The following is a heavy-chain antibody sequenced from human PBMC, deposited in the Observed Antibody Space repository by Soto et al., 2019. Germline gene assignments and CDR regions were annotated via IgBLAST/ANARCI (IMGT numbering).Heavy chain of an antibody. J-gene: IGHJ6*02. CDR2: IIPIFGTA. V-gene: IGHV1-69*13. CDR3: ARDRGGYDSHYYYGMDV. Sequence: SVKVSCKASGGTFSSYAISWVRQAPGQGLEWMGGIIPIFGTANYAQKFQGRVTITADESTSTAYMELSSLRSEDTAVYYCARDRGGYDSHYYYGMDVWGQGTTVTVSS. D-gene: IGHD5-12*01. CDR1: GGTFSSYA.